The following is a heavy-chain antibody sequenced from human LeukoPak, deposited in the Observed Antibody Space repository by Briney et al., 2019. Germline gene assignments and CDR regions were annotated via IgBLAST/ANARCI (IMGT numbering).Heavy chain of an antibody. CDR3: ARHRDTKNYYGSGGFDY. D-gene: IGHD3-10*01. V-gene: IGHV4-39*01. CDR2: IYYSGST. Sequence: PSETQSLTCTVSGGSISSSSYYWGWIRQPPGKGLEWIGSIYYSGSTYYNPSLKSRVTISVDTSKNQFSLKLSSVTAADTAVYYCARHRDTKNYYGSGGFDYWGQGTLVTVSS. J-gene: IGHJ4*02. CDR1: GGSISSSSYY.